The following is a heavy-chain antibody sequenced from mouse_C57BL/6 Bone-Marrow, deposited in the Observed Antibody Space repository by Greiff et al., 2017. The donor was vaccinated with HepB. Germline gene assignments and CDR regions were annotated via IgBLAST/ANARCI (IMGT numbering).Heavy chain of an antibody. D-gene: IGHD2-2*01. CDR1: GFTFSSYA. V-gene: IGHV5-4*03. Sequence: EVKLQESGGGLVKPGGSLKLSCAASGFTFSSYAMSWVRQTPEKRLEWVATISDGGSYTYYPDNVKGRFTISRDNAKNNLYLQMSHLKSEDTAMYYCARKGGYGYDGFAYWGQGTLVTVSA. CDR2: ISDGGSYT. J-gene: IGHJ3*01. CDR3: ARKGGYGYDGFAY.